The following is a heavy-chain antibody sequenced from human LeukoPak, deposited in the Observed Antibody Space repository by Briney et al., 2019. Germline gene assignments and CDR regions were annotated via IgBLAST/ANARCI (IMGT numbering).Heavy chain of an antibody. D-gene: IGHD2-2*01. V-gene: IGHV4-34*01. J-gene: IGHJ5*02. CDR2: INHSGST. Sequence: SETLSLTCAVYGGSFSGYYWSWIRQPPGKGLEWIGEINHSGSTNYNPSLKSRVTISVDTSKNQFSLKLSSVTAADTAVYYCARAREYQLLSRGTYWFDPWGQGTLVTVSS. CDR1: GGSFSGYY. CDR3: ARAREYQLLSRGTYWFDP.